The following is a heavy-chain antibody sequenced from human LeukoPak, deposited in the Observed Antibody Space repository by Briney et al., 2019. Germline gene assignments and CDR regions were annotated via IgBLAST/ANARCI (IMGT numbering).Heavy chain of an antibody. D-gene: IGHD3-3*01. Sequence: PSETLPLTCTASGGSISSGDYYWSWIRQPPGKGLEWIGYIYYSGSTYYNPSLKSRVTISVDTSKNQFSLKLSSVTAVDTAVYYCARDRYYDFWSGCYAGRWGGSNYGMDVWGQGTTVTVSS. CDR3: ARDRYYDFWSGCYAGRWGGSNYGMDV. CDR1: GGSISSGDYY. CDR2: IYYSGST. J-gene: IGHJ6*02. V-gene: IGHV4-30-4*01.